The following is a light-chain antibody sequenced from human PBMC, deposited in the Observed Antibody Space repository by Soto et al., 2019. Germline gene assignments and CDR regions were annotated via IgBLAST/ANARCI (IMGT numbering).Light chain of an antibody. CDR3: QVWDSSTVV. CDR2: RDA. Sequence: SYELTQPLSVSVALGQTARITCGGNNIGSKNVHWYRQKSDQAPVVVIYRDANRPAGIPERFSGSNSGNTATLTISRAQAGDEADYYCQVWDSSTVVFGGGTQLTVL. V-gene: IGLV3-9*01. J-gene: IGLJ2*01. CDR1: NIGSKN.